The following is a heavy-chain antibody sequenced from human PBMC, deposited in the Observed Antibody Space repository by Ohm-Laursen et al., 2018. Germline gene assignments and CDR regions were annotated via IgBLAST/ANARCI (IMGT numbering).Heavy chain of an antibody. CDR1: GFTFSSYG. CDR2: IYSGGST. Sequence: SLRLSCAASGFTFSSYGMSWVRQAPGKGLEWVSVIYSGGSTYYADSVKGRFTISRDNPKNTLYLQMNSLRAEDTAVYYCARVYYDSSGVDYWGQGTLVTVSS. CDR3: ARVYYDSSGVDY. V-gene: IGHV3-53*01. J-gene: IGHJ4*02. D-gene: IGHD3-22*01.